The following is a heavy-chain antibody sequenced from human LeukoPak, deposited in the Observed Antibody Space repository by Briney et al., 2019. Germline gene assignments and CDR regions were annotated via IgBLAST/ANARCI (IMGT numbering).Heavy chain of an antibody. CDR2: IIPMSDTA. CDR3: AREDDTGRYMGDDAFDI. CDR1: GGTFNSYA. J-gene: IGHJ3*02. Sequence: ASVKVSCKASGGTFNSYAISWVRQAPGQGLEWMGGIIPMSDTANYPQKFRGRLTITADIATSTVYMELSSLRSEDTAVYYCAREDDTGRYMGDDAFDIWGQGTMVTVSS. D-gene: IGHD1-26*01. V-gene: IGHV1-69*06.